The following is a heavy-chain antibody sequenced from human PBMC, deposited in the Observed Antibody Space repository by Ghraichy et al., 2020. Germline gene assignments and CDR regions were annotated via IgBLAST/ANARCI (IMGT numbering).Heavy chain of an antibody. CDR1: GFNLGVYT. J-gene: IGHJ4*02. Sequence: LSLTCATSGFNLGVYTMNWLRWAPSKGLEWVASISSDSFYIYYADSVRGRFTISRDNAMKSIYLQMNSLRVEDTAMYFCVRADGSGSFYYWGQGTLVTVSS. D-gene: IGHD3-10*01. CDR3: VRADGSGSFYY. V-gene: IGHV3-21*01. CDR2: ISSDSFYI.